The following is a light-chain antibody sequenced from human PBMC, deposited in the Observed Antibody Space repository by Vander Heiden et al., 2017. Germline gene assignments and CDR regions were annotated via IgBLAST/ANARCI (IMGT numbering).Light chain of an antibody. CDR3: QRRNDWPIT. Sequence: EIVLTQSPATLSLSPGDRATLSCRASQSVSGDLAWYQQRPGQAPRLLIYTASNRATGIPARFSASGSGTDLTLTISSLEPEDFAVYYCQRRNDWPITFGPGTRLEIK. CDR2: TAS. CDR1: QSVSGD. J-gene: IGKJ5*01. V-gene: IGKV3-11*01.